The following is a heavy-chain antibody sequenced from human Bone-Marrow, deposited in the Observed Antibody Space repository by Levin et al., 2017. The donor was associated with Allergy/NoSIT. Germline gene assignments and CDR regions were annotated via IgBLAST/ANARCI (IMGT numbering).Heavy chain of an antibody. D-gene: IGHD3-3*01. CDR1: GDSIPSTY. Sequence: SQTLSLTCIVSGDSIPSTYWSWIRQPPGKGLEWIGYIFYSGSTSYNPSLNSRVSISIDTSKKQFSLRLSSVTAADTAVYFCTRGGGYYETWGPGTLVTVSS. CDR2: IFYSGST. V-gene: IGHV4-59*01. CDR3: TRGGGYYET. J-gene: IGHJ5*02.